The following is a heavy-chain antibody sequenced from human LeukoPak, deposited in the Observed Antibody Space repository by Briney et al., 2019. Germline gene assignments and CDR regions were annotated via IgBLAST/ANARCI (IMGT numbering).Heavy chain of an antibody. D-gene: IGHD3-3*01. J-gene: IGHJ3*02. V-gene: IGHV3-11*01. CDR2: ISSSGSTI. CDR3: ARVVKGKTYYDFWSGYWPDVAFDI. CDR1: GFTFSDYY. Sequence: GGSLRLSCAASGFTFSDYYMSWIRQAPGKGLEWVSYISSSGSTIYYADSVKGRFTISRDNAKNSLYLQMNSLRAEDTAVYYCARVVKGKTYYDFWSGYWPDVAFDIWGQGTMVTVSS.